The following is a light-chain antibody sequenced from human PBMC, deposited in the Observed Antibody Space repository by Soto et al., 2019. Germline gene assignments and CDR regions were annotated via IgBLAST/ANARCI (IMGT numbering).Light chain of an antibody. Sequence: QSVLTQPASVSGSPGQSSTFSCTGTSSDIGVYNYVSWYQQHLGKAPKLMIYEVNNRPSGVSNRFSGSKSGNTASLTISGLQAEDEADYYCSSYTTSNTYVFGTGTKLTVL. V-gene: IGLV2-14*01. CDR3: SSYTTSNTYV. CDR1: SSDIGVYNY. CDR2: EVN. J-gene: IGLJ1*01.